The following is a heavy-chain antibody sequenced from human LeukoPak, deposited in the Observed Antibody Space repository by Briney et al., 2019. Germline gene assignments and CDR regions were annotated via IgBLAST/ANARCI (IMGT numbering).Heavy chain of an antibody. V-gene: IGHV3-33*01. Sequence: RGSLRLSCAASGFTFSSYGMHWVRQAPGKGLEWVAVIWYDGSNKYYADSVKGRFTISRDNSKNTLYLQMNSLRAEDTAVYYCASGLGSGWYPAFDTWGQGTMVTVSS. CDR1: GFTFSSYG. CDR2: IWYDGSNK. J-gene: IGHJ3*02. CDR3: ASGLGSGWYPAFDT. D-gene: IGHD6-19*01.